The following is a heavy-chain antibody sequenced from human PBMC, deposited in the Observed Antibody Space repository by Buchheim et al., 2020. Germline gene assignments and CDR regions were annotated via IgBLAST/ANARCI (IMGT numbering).Heavy chain of an antibody. J-gene: IGHJ4*02. V-gene: IGHV2-70*15. CDR3: ARTPIMITFGGVIVNAIDY. CDR2: IDWDDDK. Sequence: QVTLRESGPALVKPTQTLTLTCTFSGFSLSTSGMCVSWIRQPPGKALEWLARIDWDDDKYYSTSLKTRLTISKDTSKNHVGLTMTNMDPVDTATYYCARTPIMITFGGVIVNAIDYWGQGTL. D-gene: IGHD3-16*02. CDR1: GFSLSTSGMC.